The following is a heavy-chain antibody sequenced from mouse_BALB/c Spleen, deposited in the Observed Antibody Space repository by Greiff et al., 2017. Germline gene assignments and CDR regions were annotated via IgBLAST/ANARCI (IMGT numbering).Heavy chain of an antibody. CDR2: IWTGGGT. J-gene: IGHJ1*01. V-gene: IGHV2-9-2*01. CDR1: GFSFTSYD. CDR3: VREGAGYFDD. Sequence: VQLQESGPGLVAPSQSLSITCTVSGFSFTSYDISWIRQPPGQGLEWLGVIWTGGGTNYNSAFMSRLSISKDNSTSPDFLKMNSPQTDDTAIYYCVREGAGYFDDWGAGTTVTVSS.